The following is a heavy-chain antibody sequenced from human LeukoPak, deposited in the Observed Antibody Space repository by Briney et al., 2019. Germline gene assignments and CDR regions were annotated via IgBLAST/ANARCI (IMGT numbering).Heavy chain of an antibody. V-gene: IGHV4-59*08. CDR2: IYYSGST. CDR1: GGSISSYY. J-gene: IGHJ4*02. D-gene: IGHD1-26*01. CDR3: ARLGSPYYYFDY. Sequence: SETLSLTCTVSGGSISSYYWSWIRQPSGKGLEWIGYIYYSGSTNYNPSLKSRVTISVDTSKNQFSLKLSSVTAADTAVYYCARLGSPYYYFDYWGQGTLVTVSS.